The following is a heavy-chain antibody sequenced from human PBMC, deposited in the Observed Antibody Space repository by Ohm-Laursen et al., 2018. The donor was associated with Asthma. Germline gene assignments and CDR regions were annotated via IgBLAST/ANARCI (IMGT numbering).Heavy chain of an antibody. D-gene: IGHD3-16*02. CDR1: GFTFDDYA. CDR3: AKDHSGSYRFGWFDP. V-gene: IGHV3-9*01. J-gene: IGHJ5*02. CDR2: ISWNSGSI. Sequence: SLRLSCTASGFTFDDYAMHWVRQAPGKGLEWVSGISWNSGSIGYADSVKGRFTISRDNAKNSLYLQMNSLRAEDTALYYCAKDHSGSYRFGWFDPWGQGTLVTVSS.